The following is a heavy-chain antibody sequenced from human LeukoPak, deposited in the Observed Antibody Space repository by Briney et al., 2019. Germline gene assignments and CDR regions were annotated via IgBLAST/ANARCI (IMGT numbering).Heavy chain of an antibody. CDR2: TYYRSKWSK. J-gene: IGHJ4*02. Sequence: SQTLSLTCAISGDSDSSNSAAWNWIRQSPSRGLEWLGRTYYRSKWSKDYAVSVKSRIPINPDTSNNQLSLQLNSVTPEDTAVYYCARSLDTDLREWGQGTLVTVSS. CDR1: GDSDSSNSAA. V-gene: IGHV6-1*01. D-gene: IGHD5-18*01. CDR3: ARSLDTDLRE.